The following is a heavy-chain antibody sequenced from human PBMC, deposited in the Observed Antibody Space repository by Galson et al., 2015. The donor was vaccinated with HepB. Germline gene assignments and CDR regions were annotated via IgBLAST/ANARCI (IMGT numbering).Heavy chain of an antibody. J-gene: IGHJ6*03. CDR2: ISAYNGNT. D-gene: IGHD4-17*01. CDR1: GYTSTSFG. Sequence: SVKVSCKASGYTSTSFGISWVRQAPGQGLEWMGWISAYNGNTNYAQKLQGRVTMTTDTSTSTAYMELRSLRSDDTAVYYCARGTLGDRASFYLDVWGKGTTVTVSS. CDR3: ARGTLGDRASFYLDV. V-gene: IGHV1-18*01.